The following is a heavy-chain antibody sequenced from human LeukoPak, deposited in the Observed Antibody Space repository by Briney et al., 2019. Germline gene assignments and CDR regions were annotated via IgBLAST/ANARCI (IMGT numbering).Heavy chain of an antibody. J-gene: IGHJ5*02. CDR3: ASTRRGIDP. CDR1: GFTFSSYE. D-gene: IGHD3-16*01. Sequence: GGSLRLSCAASGFTFSSYEMKWVRQAPGKGLEWVSYISSSGSTIYYADSVKGRFTISRDNAKNSLYLQMNSLRAEDTAVYYCASTRRGIDPWGQGTLVTVSS. CDR2: ISSSGSTI. V-gene: IGHV3-48*03.